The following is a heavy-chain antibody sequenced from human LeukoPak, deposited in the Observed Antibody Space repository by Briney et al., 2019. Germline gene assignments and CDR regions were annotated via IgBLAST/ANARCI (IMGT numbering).Heavy chain of an antibody. CDR1: GGFISSYY. CDR3: ARGPSDFDY. CDR2: IYRSGST. Sequence: PSETLSLTCTASGGFISSYYWTWIRQPAGKGLEWIGRMYSSGRIYRSGSTNYNPSLKSRVTMSVDTSKNQFSLKLRSVTAADTAVYYCARGPSDFDYWGQGTLVTVSS. J-gene: IGHJ4*02. V-gene: IGHV4-4*07.